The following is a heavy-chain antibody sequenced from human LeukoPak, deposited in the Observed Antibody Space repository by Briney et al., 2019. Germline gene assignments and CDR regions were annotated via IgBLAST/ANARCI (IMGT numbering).Heavy chain of an antibody. CDR3: ARVGYDFSRGYRIPNDL. Sequence: GGSLRLSCAASRFTFSSYSMNWIRQAPGKGLEWVSAISGRGSTKYYADSVKGRFTVSRDNAKNSLYLQMNSLRAEDTAVYYCARVGYDFSRGYRIPNDLWGQGSLVTVSS. V-gene: IGHV3-21*04. D-gene: IGHD3-3*01. J-gene: IGHJ5*02. CDR1: RFTFSSYS. CDR2: ISGRGSTK.